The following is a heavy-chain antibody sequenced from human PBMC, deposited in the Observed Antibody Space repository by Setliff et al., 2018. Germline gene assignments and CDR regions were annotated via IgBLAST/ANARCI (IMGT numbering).Heavy chain of an antibody. D-gene: IGHD3-10*01. CDR1: RFTFSNYW. Sequence: PGGSLRLSCAASRFTFSNYWMSWVRQAPGKGLEWVANIKEDGSEKYYVDSVKGRFTISRDNAKNSLFLQMNILEVEDTAVYYCVRDWASGDDHWGRGTLVTVS. J-gene: IGHJ4*02. V-gene: IGHV3-7*01. CDR2: IKEDGSEK. CDR3: VRDWASGDDH.